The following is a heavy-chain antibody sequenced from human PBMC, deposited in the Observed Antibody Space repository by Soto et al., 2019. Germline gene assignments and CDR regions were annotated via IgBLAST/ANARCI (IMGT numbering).Heavy chain of an antibody. Sequence: QVELVQSGAEVKKPGSSVKVSCQASEDTFRNYAISLGRQAPGQGLEWLGGLIPIVGTANYAQKFQVRVTITADRSANTVYLELSILRSEDTAVYYCASTKYDSSAYYYWYLGLWGRSTLVTVSS. V-gene: IGHV1-69*06. CDR3: ASTKYDSSAYYYWYLGL. J-gene: IGHJ2*01. D-gene: IGHD3-22*01. CDR1: EDTFRNYA. CDR2: LIPIVGTA.